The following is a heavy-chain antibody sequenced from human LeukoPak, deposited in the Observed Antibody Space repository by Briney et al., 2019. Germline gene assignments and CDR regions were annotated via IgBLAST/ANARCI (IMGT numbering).Heavy chain of an antibody. CDR1: GYTFTSYG. Sequence: ASVKVSCKASGYTFTSYGISWVRQAPGQGLEWVGWISAYNGNTNYAQKLQGRVTMTTDTSTSTAYMELRSLRSDDTAVYYCARAAITAAGTRYFQHWGQGTLVTVSS. V-gene: IGHV1-18*01. D-gene: IGHD6-13*01. CDR3: ARAAITAAGTRYFQH. J-gene: IGHJ1*01. CDR2: ISAYNGNT.